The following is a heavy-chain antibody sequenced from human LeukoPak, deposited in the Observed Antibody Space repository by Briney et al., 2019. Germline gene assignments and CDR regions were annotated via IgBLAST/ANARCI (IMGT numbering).Heavy chain of an antibody. CDR2: IKVDGSEK. J-gene: IGHJ4*02. CDR3: AKDLDYTTYGYYFDY. V-gene: IGHV3-7*05. D-gene: IGHD4-11*01. Sequence: GGSLRLSCAVPEFIFSNSWMSWVRQAPGKGLEWVANIKVDGSEKYYVDSVRGRFTISRDNARNSLFLQMNSLRAEDTAVYYCAKDLDYTTYGYYFDYWGQGTLVTVSS. CDR1: EFIFSNSW.